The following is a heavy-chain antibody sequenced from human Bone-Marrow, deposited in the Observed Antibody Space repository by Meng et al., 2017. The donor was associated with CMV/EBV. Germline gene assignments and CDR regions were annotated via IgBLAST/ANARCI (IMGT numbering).Heavy chain of an antibody. D-gene: IGHD3-3*01. J-gene: IGHJ3*02. CDR3: AKTLWSGYSIDAFDI. CDR2: ISYDGSNK. Sequence: GESLKISCAASGFTFSSYAMHWVRQAPGKGLEWVAVISYDGSNKYYADSVKGRFTISRDNSKNTLYLQMNSLRAEDTAVYYCAKTLWSGYSIDAFDIWGQGTMVTVSS. CDR1: GFTFSSYA. V-gene: IGHV3-30*04.